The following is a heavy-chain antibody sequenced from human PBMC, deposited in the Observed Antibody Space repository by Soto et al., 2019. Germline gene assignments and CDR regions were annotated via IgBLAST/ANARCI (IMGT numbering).Heavy chain of an antibody. D-gene: IGHD5-12*01. Sequence: QVQLRESGPGLVKPSQTLSLSCSVSGASIAGGSYYWSWIRQPPGKGLEWIGYIPSRGRPFYNPSLTSRVTMSADTSNNHLSLQMTSVTAADTAVYYCARDQYSGYDFALWGQGTLVTVSS. CDR3: ARDQYSGYDFAL. CDR2: IPSRGRP. J-gene: IGHJ4*02. CDR1: GASIAGGSYY. V-gene: IGHV4-30-4*01.